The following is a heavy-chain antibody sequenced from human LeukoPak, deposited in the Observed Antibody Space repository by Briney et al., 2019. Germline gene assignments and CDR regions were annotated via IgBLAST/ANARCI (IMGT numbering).Heavy chain of an antibody. D-gene: IGHD3-10*01. V-gene: IGHV3-30*03. Sequence: GGSLRLSCAASGFTFSTSGVHWVRQAPGKGLEWVAGISYDGRDKYYADSVKGRFTISRDNSKNTLYLQMNSLRAEDTAVYYCARGWWGYGSGSPLDYWGQGTLVTVSS. CDR2: ISYDGRDK. CDR3: ARGWWGYGSGSPLDY. J-gene: IGHJ4*02. CDR1: GFTFSTSG.